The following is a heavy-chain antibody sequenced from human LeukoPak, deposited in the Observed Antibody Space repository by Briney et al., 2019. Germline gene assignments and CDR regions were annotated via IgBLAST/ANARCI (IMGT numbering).Heavy chain of an antibody. J-gene: IGHJ4*02. D-gene: IGHD3-3*01. CDR3: ARGSQYYDFWSGYYSYYFDY. CDR1: GFTFSSYA. Sequence: PGGSLRLSCAASGFTFSSYAMHWVRQAPGQGLEWMGWINPNSGGTNYAQKFQGRVTMTRDTSISTAYMELSRLRSDDTAVYYCARGSQYYDFWSGYYSYYFDYWGQGTLVTASS. V-gene: IGHV1-2*02. CDR2: INPNSGGT.